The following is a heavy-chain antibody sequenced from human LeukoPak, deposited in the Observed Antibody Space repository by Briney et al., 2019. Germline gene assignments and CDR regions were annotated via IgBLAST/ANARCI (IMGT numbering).Heavy chain of an antibody. CDR3: ARDDYDSSGYSQYYYYYMDV. V-gene: IGHV3-11*04. CDR1: GFTFSDYY. J-gene: IGHJ6*03. D-gene: IGHD3-22*01. CDR2: ISSSGSTI. Sequence: PGGSLRLSCAASGFTFSDYYMSWIRQAPGKGLEWVSYISSSGSTIYYADSVKGRFTISRDNAKNSLYLQMNSLRAEDTAVYYCARDDYDSSGYSQYYYYYMDVWGKGTTVTVSS.